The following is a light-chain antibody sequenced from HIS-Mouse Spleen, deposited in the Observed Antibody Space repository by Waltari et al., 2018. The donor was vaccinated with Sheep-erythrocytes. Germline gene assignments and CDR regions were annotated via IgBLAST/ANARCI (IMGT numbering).Light chain of an antibody. J-gene: IGLJ3*02. CDR1: TSHVGLYNL. CDR3: CSYAGSSTPWV. CDR2: EGS. Sequence: QSALTQPAPVSGSPGQSIPIPCTGTTSHVGLYNLVSRYQQHPGKAPKLMIYEGSKRPSGVSNRFSGSKSGNTASLTISGLQAEDEADYYCCSYAGSSTPWVFGGGTKLTVL. V-gene: IGLV2-23*01.